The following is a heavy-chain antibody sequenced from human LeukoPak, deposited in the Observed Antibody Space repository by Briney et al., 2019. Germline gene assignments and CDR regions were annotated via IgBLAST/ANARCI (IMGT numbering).Heavy chain of an antibody. V-gene: IGHV3-66*04. D-gene: IGHD4-23*01. J-gene: IGHJ4*02. CDR1: ALTGSTY. Sequence: PGGSLRLSFAASALTGSTYMSWVRQAPGMVVEWASAIYSGCSIYYALFVKGSLTTSRDKSKNTLYLKMNSLRAEHTAVYYCARPPYGGVDYWGQGTLVTVSS. CDR2: IYSGCSI. CDR3: ARPPYGGVDY.